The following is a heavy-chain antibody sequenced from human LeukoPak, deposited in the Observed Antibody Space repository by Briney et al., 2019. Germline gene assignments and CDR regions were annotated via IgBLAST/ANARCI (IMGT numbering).Heavy chain of an antibody. J-gene: IGHJ4*02. CDR1: GGSFSGYY. CDR3: ARGPRWLHGSHFDY. Sequence: SETLSLTCAVHGGSFSGYYWSWIRQPPGKGLEWIGEINHSGSTNYNPSLKSRVTISVDTSKNQFSLKLSSVTAADTAVYYCARGPRWLHGSHFDYWGQGTLVTVSS. CDR2: INHSGST. V-gene: IGHV4-34*01. D-gene: IGHD5-24*01.